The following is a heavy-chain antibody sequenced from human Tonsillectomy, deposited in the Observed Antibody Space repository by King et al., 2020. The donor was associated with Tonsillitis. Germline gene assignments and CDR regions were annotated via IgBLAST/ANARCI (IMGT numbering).Heavy chain of an antibody. V-gene: IGHV3-66*01. CDR1: GFAVSNTY. D-gene: IGHD3-22*01. J-gene: IGHJ4*02. CDR2: IYSGGGT. Sequence: VQLVESGGGLVQPGGSLRLSCEASGFAVSNTYMSWVRQAPGKGLEWVSIIYSGGGTFYVDSVKGRFTISRDTSKNTVYLQMNNLGHEDTGVYYCARGNTYYSSFDSWGQGTLVTVSS. CDR3: ARGNTYYSSFDS.